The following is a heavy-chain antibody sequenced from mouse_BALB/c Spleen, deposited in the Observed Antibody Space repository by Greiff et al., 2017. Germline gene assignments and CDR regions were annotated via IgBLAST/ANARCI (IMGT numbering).Heavy chain of an antibody. V-gene: IGHV8-12*01. D-gene: IGHD2-2*01. J-gene: IGHJ2*01. CDR1: GFSLSTSGMG. CDR3: ARSYGYDGFDY. Sequence: QVTLKVSGPGILQPSQTLSLTCSFSGFSLSTSGMGVSWIRQPSGKGLEWLAHIYWDDDKRYNPSLKSRLTISKDTSRNQVFLKITSVDTADTATYYCARSYGYDGFDYWGQGTTLTVSS. CDR2: IYWDDDK.